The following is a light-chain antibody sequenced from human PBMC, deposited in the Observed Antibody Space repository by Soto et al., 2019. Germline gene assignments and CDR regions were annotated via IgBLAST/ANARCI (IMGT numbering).Light chain of an antibody. CDR3: QQSYSTPIT. CDR1: QSISSY. CDR2: AAS. J-gene: IGKJ5*01. V-gene: IGKV1-39*01. Sequence: DIHITHSPSSLSASVLDTITITCRASQSISSYLNWYQQKPGKAPKLLIYAASSLQSGVPSRFSGSGSGTDFTLTISSLQPEDFATYYCQQSYSTPITFGQGTRLEIK.